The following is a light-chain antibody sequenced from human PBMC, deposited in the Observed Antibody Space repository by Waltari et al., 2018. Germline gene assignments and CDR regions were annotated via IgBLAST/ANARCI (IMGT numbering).Light chain of an antibody. CDR2: GTN. V-gene: IGLV3-19*01. CDR1: SLRRHY. CDR3: ASGDITRSSL. J-gene: IGLJ2*01. Sequence: SSKLAPGPTSSLVFGQTVTFSCLGDSLRRHYAAWYQVRPRQAPVLLLSGTNIRPPVIPDRFSGSQSGIIADLTITGAQAEDEADYYGASGDITRSSLFGGGTSLTV.